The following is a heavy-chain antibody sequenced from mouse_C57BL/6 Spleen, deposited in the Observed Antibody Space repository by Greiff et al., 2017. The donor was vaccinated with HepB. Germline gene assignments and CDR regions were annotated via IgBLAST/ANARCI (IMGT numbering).Heavy chain of an antibody. V-gene: IGHV7-3*01. CDR3: ARYRELRYFDY. CDR2: IRNKANGYTT. Sequence: EVQLVESGGGLVQPGGSLSLSCAASGFTFTDYYMSWVRQPPGKALEWLGFIRNKANGYTTEYSASVKGRFTISRDNSQSILYLQMNALRAEDSATYYCARYRELRYFDYWGQGTTLTVSS. D-gene: IGHD1-1*01. CDR1: GFTFTDYY. J-gene: IGHJ2*01.